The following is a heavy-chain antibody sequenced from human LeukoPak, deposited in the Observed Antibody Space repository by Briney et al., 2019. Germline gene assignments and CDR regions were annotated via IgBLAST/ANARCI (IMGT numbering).Heavy chain of an antibody. Sequence: SETLSLTRAVSGYSISSGYYWGWIRQPPGKGLEWIGSIYHSGSTYYNPSLKSRVTISVDTSKNQFSLKLSSVTAADTAVYYCARIGVVTTFDYWGQGTLVTVSS. CDR2: IYHSGST. CDR1: GYSISSGYY. J-gene: IGHJ4*02. CDR3: ARIGVVTTFDY. V-gene: IGHV4-38-2*01. D-gene: IGHD2-21*02.